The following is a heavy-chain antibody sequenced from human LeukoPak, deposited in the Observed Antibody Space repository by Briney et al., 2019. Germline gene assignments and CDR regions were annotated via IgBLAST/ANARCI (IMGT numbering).Heavy chain of an antibody. CDR2: IYFTGST. J-gene: IGHJ4*02. Sequence: SETLSLTCPVSGGSNSSYYWSWIRQPPGKGLEWIGYIYFTGSTNYNPSLKSRVTISVDTSKNQFSLKLSSVTAADTAVYYCARVRANYFDYWGQGTLVTVSS. CDR3: ARVRANYFDY. V-gene: IGHV4-59*01. CDR1: GGSNSSYY.